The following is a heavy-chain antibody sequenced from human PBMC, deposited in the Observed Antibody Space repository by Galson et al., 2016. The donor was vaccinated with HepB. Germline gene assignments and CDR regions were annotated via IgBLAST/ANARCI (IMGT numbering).Heavy chain of an antibody. CDR2: ISWDSISI. CDR1: RFRFDGYA. J-gene: IGHJ5*02. D-gene: IGHD3-3*01. V-gene: IGHV3-9*01. CDR3: AKDISGGWSAAADL. Sequence: SLRLSCAGSRFRFDGYAMHWVRQAPGKGLEWVSGISWDSISIGYADSVKGRFTVSRDNAKNALFLQMNSLRAEDTALYYCAKDISGGWSAAADLWGPGTLVTVSS.